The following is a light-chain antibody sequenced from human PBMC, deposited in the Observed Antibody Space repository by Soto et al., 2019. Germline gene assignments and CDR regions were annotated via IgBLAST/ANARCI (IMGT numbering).Light chain of an antibody. CDR3: CSYGGDRV. Sequence: QSALTQPASVSGSPGQSITISCTGTSSDVGNYNLVSWYQQHPGKAPKLILYEVNKRPSGVSNRFSGSKSGNTASLTISGLQTEDEADYYCCSYGGDRVFGGGTKLTVL. CDR1: SSDVGNYNL. J-gene: IGLJ2*01. V-gene: IGLV2-23*02. CDR2: EVN.